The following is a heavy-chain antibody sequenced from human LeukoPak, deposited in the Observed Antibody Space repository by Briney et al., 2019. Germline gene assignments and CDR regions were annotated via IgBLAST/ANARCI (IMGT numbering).Heavy chain of an antibody. D-gene: IGHD1-1*01. V-gene: IGHV1-58*01. CDR1: GFTFTSSA. CDR2: IVVGSGNT. CDR3: AATNWNRGGGDNAFDI. J-gene: IGHJ3*02. Sequence: GASVKVSCKASGFTFTSSAVQWVRQARGQRLEWIGWIVVGSGNTNYAQKFQERVTITRDMSTSTAYMELSSLRSEDTAVYYCAATNWNRGGGDNAFDIWGQVTMVTISS.